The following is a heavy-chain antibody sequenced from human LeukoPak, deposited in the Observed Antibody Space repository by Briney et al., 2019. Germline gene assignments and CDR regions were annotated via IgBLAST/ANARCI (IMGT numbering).Heavy chain of an antibody. CDR3: AKDLLEQWELLIFDY. J-gene: IGHJ4*02. Sequence: GGSLRLSCAASGFTFSDYYMSWIRQAPGKGLEWVSYISSSGSTIYYADSVKGRFTISRDNSKNTLYLQMNSLRAEDTAVYYCAKDLLEQWELLIFDYWGQGTLVTVSS. V-gene: IGHV3-11*04. CDR1: GFTFSDYY. CDR2: ISSSGSTI. D-gene: IGHD1-26*01.